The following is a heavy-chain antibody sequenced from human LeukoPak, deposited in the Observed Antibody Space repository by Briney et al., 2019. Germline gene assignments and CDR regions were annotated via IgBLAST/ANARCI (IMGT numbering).Heavy chain of an antibody. J-gene: IGHJ3*01. CDR2: INHSGST. Sequence: SETLSLTCAVYGGSFSGYYWGWIRQPPGKGLEWIEEINHSGSTNYNPSLKSRVTISVDTSKNQFSLKLSSVTTADTAVYYCARVLVDTAMSGAFDLWGQGTMVTVSS. V-gene: IGHV4-34*01. CDR3: ARVLVDTAMSGAFDL. D-gene: IGHD5-18*01. CDR1: GGSFSGYY.